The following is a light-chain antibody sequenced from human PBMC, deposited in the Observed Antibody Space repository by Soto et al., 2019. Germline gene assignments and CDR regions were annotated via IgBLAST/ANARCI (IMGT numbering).Light chain of an antibody. V-gene: IGKV1-33*01. CDR2: DAS. CDR1: HDIRDH. CDR3: PQDDNLAQT. J-gene: IGKJ3*01. Sequence: IQMTQSPSSLSASVGDRVTLTCQASHDIRDHLNWYQQKPGKPPKLLIYDASNLQTGVLSRFSGSGYETDFTFTISRSQTEDIATSCCPQDDNLAQTFRGGTKVDIK.